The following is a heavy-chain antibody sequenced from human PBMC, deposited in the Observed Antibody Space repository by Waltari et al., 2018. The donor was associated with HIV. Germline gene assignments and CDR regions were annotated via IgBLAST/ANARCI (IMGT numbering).Heavy chain of an antibody. CDR2: PILMFGTA. J-gene: IGHJ5*01. D-gene: IGHD3-10*01. V-gene: IGHV1-69*08. CDR3: ATARETMGVDFDS. Sequence: QVPLVQSGAEVEKPGSSVKISCKATGDAFVSHPFNWGRQAPGHGHERMGRPILMFGTAKYARKFQGIVTITADNSATTAYMELNGRRIDDKAVYEWATARETMGVDFDSGGQVTLVTVS. CDR1: GDAFVSHP.